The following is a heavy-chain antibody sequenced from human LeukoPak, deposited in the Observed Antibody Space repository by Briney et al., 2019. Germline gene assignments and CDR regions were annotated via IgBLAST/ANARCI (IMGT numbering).Heavy chain of an antibody. CDR2: IYYSGST. CDR3: ARAPTATTSDAFDI. J-gene: IGHJ3*02. Sequence: SETLSLTCTVSGGSISSSSYYWGWIRQPPGKGLEWIGSIYYSGSTYDNPSLKSRVTISVDTSKNQFSLKLSSVTAADTAVYYCARAPTATTSDAFDIWGQGTMVTVTS. V-gene: IGHV4-39*07. D-gene: IGHD4-17*01. CDR1: GGSISSSSYY.